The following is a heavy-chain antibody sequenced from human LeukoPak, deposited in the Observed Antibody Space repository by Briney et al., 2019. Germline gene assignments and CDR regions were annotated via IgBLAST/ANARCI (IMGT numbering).Heavy chain of an antibody. CDR3: VRLFYSSSWCWGPFDY. V-gene: IGHV1-18*01. Sequence: ASVKISCKASGYTFTSYGISWVRQAPGQGLEWMGWISAYNGNTNYAQKLQGRVTMTTDTSTSTAYMELRSLRSDDTAVYYCVRLFYSSSWCWGPFDYWGQGTLVTVSS. CDR2: ISAYNGNT. CDR1: GYTFTSYG. J-gene: IGHJ4*02. D-gene: IGHD6-13*01.